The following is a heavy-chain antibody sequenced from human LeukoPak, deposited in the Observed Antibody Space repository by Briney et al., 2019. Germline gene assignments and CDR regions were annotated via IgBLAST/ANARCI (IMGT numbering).Heavy chain of an antibody. J-gene: IGHJ6*02. CDR3: ARDRAGYDSSSHYYYYYGMDV. V-gene: IGHV1-69*04. Sequence: SVKVSCKASGGTFSSYAISWVRQAPGQGLEWMGRITPILGIANYAQKFQGRVTITADKSTSTAYMELSSLRSEDTAVYYCARDRAGYDSSSHYYYYYGMDVWGQGTTVTVSS. CDR1: GGTFSSYA. D-gene: IGHD3-22*01. CDR2: ITPILGIA.